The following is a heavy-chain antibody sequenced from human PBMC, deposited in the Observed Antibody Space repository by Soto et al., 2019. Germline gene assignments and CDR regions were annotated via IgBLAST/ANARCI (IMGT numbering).Heavy chain of an antibody. CDR2: IGTSGKTI. Sequence: EVQLVESGGGLVQAGGSLRLFCAVSGFTFSSYEMNWVRQAPGKGLEWVSYIGTSGKTIYYADSVRGRFTISRDNAKNSLYLQMNSLRAEDTAVYFCARDPAIYSGKFDYGLDVWGRGTTVTVS. V-gene: IGHV3-48*03. CDR3: ARDPAIYSGKFDYGLDV. J-gene: IGHJ6*02. D-gene: IGHD4-4*01. CDR1: GFTFSSYE.